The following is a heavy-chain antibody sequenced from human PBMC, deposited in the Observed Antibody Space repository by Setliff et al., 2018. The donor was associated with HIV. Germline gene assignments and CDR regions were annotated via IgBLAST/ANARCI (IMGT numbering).Heavy chain of an antibody. CDR3: ARVYYCSSTSCYFGAFDI. Sequence: TLSLTCAVYGGSFSGYYWSWIRQPPGRGLEWIGEINHSGSTNYNPSLKSRVTISIDTSKNQFSLKLSSVTAADTAVYYCARVYYCSSTSCYFGAFDIWGQGTMVTVSS. CDR2: INHSGST. CDR1: GGSFSGYY. D-gene: IGHD2-2*01. J-gene: IGHJ3*02. V-gene: IGHV4-34*01.